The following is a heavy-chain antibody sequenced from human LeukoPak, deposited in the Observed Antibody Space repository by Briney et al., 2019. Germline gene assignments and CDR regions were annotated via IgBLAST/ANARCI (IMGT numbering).Heavy chain of an antibody. V-gene: IGHV4-4*07. D-gene: IGHD1-26*01. Sequence: SETLSLTCSVPGDSNSSYYFNWIRQPAGKGLEWIGRIYTSGSTNYNPSLKSRVTMSVDTSKNQFSLKLSSVTAADTAVYYCASFSLVGATAVAFDIWGQGTMVTVSS. CDR1: GDSNSSYY. CDR3: ASFSLVGATAVAFDI. J-gene: IGHJ3*02. CDR2: IYTSGST.